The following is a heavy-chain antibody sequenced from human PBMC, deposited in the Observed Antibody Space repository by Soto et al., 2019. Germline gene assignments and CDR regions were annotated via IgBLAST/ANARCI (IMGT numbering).Heavy chain of an antibody. J-gene: IGHJ4*02. CDR3: ARHVAYRTWNYFEY. Sequence: GESLKISCKGFGNYWIAWVRQMPGKGLEWMGIIYPVNSDTKYSPSFQGQVTISVDKSTNTAYLQWSSLKASDSAIYYCARHVAYRTWNYFEYWGQGTLVTVSS. CDR2: IYPVNSDT. D-gene: IGHD1-1*01. V-gene: IGHV5-51*01. CDR1: GNYW.